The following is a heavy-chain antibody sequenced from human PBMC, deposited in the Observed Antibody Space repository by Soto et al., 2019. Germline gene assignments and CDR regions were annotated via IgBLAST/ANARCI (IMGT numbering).Heavy chain of an antibody. CDR1: GFTFSHYG. CDR2: ILHDGSNK. D-gene: IGHD3-22*01. Sequence: QVQLVESGGGVVQPGRSLRLSCAASGFTFSHYGMHWVRQAPGKGLEWVAVILHDGSNKYYGDSVKGRFTVSRDNSNNTLYLQMNSMIVEDTAVYYCARDRDSSGYYLDSWGQGTLVTVSS. CDR3: ARDRDSSGYYLDS. V-gene: IGHV3-30*03. J-gene: IGHJ4*02.